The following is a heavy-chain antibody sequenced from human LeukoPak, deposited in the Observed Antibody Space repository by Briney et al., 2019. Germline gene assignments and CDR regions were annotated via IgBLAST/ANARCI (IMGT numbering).Heavy chain of an antibody. D-gene: IGHD1-20*01. CDR1: GFTFSSYA. CDR3: AKDNYNWPEPSFAY. V-gene: IGHV3-23*01. Sequence: GGSLRLSCSASGFTFSSYAMSWVRQAPGKGLEWVSAISGSGGSTYYADSVKGRFTISRDNSKNTLYLQMNSLRAEDTAVYSCAKDNYNWPEPSFAYWGQGTLVTASS. CDR2: ISGSGGST. J-gene: IGHJ4*02.